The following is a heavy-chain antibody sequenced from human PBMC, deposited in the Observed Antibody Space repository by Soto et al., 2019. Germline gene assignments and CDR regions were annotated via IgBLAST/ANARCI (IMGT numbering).Heavy chain of an antibody. CDR2: IDPSDSYT. J-gene: IGHJ6*02. Sequence: PGESLKISCKGSGYSFTSYWISWVRQMPGKGLEWMGRIDPSDSYTNYSPSFQGHVTISADKSISTAYLQWSSLKASDTVMYYCAKTLTGYGSGSYGYYYYGMDVWGQGTTVTVSS. CDR3: AKTLTGYGSGSYGYYYYGMDV. D-gene: IGHD3-10*01. CDR1: GYSFTSYW. V-gene: IGHV5-10-1*01.